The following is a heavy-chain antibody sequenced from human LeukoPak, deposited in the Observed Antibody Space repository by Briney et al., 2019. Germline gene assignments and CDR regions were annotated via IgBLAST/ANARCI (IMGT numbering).Heavy chain of an antibody. V-gene: IGHV3-23*01. J-gene: IGHJ6*02. CDR3: ARDMYYYNSSAFYHYYYGMDV. CDR1: GFTFSSYV. CDR2: TSGSGGTT. D-gene: IGHD3-22*01. Sequence: GGSLRLSCAASGFTFSSYVMSWVRQAPGKGLEWVSATSGSGGTTYYADSVKGRFTISRDNAKNTLYLQMNSLRAEDTAVYYCARDMYYYNSSAFYHYYYGMDVWGQGTTVTVSS.